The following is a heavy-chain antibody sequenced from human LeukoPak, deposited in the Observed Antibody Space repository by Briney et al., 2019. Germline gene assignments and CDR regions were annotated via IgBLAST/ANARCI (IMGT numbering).Heavy chain of an antibody. V-gene: IGHV3-23*01. D-gene: IGHD5-24*01. CDR3: AKDIQLST. J-gene: IGHJ3*01. CDR2: ISFSGDNS. CDR1: GFNFRDAA. Sequence: GGSLRLSCAASGFNFRDAAMTWVRQAPGKGLEWVSPISFSGDNSYYADSVKGRFTISRDNSKNTLSLQMNSLRVEDTAIYYCAKDIQLSTWGLGTMVTVSS.